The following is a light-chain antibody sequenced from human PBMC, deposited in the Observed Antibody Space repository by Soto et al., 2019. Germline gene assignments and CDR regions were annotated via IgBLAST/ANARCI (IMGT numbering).Light chain of an antibody. CDR2: KAS. Sequence: DIQMTQSPSTLSASVGDRVTITCRASQSISSWLAWYQQKPGKATKLLIYKASSLESGVPSRFSGSGSGTELPLTISILQPADFATYYFQQYNSYPYTFGQGTKREIK. J-gene: IGKJ2*01. CDR3: QQYNSYPYT. CDR1: QSISSW. V-gene: IGKV1-5*03.